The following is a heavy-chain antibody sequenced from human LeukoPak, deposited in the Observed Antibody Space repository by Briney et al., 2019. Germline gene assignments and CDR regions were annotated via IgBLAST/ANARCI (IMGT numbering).Heavy chain of an antibody. V-gene: IGHV3-73*01. Sequence: GGSLRLSCAASGFTFSGSAMHWVLQASGKGLEWVGRIRSKGNSYATAYAASVKGRFTISRDDSKNTAYLQMNSLKTEDTAVYYCTSVRRMGATRYNWFDPWGQGTLVTVSS. CDR2: IRSKGNSYAT. D-gene: IGHD1-26*01. CDR3: TSVRRMGATRYNWFDP. CDR1: GFTFSGSA. J-gene: IGHJ5*02.